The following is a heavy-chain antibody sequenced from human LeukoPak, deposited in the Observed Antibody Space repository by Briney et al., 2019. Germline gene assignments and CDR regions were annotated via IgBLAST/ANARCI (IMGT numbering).Heavy chain of an antibody. CDR1: GYTFTAYY. CDR2: VNPNSGGT. V-gene: IGHV1-2*02. CDR3: ARDDYDSSGFGDFDI. D-gene: IGHD3-22*01. J-gene: IGHJ3*02. Sequence: GASVKVSCKASGYTFTAYYIHWVRQAPGQGLEWMGWVNPNSGGTNYAQKFQGRVTMTRDTSISTAYMELSRLRSDDTAVYYCARDDYDSSGFGDFDIWGQGTMVNVSS.